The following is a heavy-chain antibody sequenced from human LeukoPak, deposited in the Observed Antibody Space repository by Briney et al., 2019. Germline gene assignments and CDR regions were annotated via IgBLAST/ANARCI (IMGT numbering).Heavy chain of an antibody. Sequence: PGGSLRLSCAGSGFTFSAHAMTWGRRAPGKGLEWVSTLSPTSHETFYADSVRGRFTISRDNSRNTLFLQMDNLRGDDTAIYYCVRGDGGWDGFVDHWGQGTLVTVSS. CDR3: VRGDGGWDGFVDH. V-gene: IGHV3-23*01. CDR1: GFTFSAHA. D-gene: IGHD1-26*01. J-gene: IGHJ4*02. CDR2: LSPTSHET.